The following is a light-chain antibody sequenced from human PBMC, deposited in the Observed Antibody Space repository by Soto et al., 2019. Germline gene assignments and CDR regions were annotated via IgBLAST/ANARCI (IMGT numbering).Light chain of an antibody. Sequence: EIVLTQSPGTLSLSPGERATLSCRASQTVSSGKLAWYQQKPGQAPRLLIYGASSRAPGIPDRFSGSGSGTDFTLTISRLEPEDFALYYCQQYDASPPGYPFGQGTKLEIK. J-gene: IGKJ2*01. CDR2: GAS. V-gene: IGKV3-20*01. CDR1: QTVSSGK. CDR3: QQYDASPPGYP.